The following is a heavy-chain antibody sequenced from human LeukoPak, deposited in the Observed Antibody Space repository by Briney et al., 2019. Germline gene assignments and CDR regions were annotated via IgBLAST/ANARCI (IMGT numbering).Heavy chain of an antibody. J-gene: IGHJ4*02. D-gene: IGHD1-26*01. V-gene: IGHV3-48*02. CDR3: ASSGSYRFDY. CDR2: ITASGTAM. CDR1: GLTFSSYS. Sequence: GGSLRLSRAASGLTFSSYSMNWVRQTPGKGLEWVSHITASGTAMFYADSVKGRFTISRDNAKNSLYLQMNSLRDEDTAVYYCASSGSYRFDYWGQGTLVTVSS.